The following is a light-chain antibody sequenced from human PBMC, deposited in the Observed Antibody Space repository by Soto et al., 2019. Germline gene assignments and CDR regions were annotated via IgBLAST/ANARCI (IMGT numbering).Light chain of an antibody. CDR1: SSDVGGYNY. CDR2: DVS. J-gene: IGLJ1*01. Sequence: QSALTQPRSVSGSPGQSVTISCTGTSSDVGGYNYVSWYQQHPGKAPKLMIYDVSKRPSGVPDRFSGSKSGNTASLTISGLKADDEADYYCCSYASSLYVFGTGTKLTVL. CDR3: CSYASSLYV. V-gene: IGLV2-11*01.